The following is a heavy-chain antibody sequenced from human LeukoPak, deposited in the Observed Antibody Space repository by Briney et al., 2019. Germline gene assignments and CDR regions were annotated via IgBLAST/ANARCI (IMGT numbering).Heavy chain of an antibody. CDR2: IFSSGST. D-gene: IGHD4-17*01. J-gene: IGHJ3*02. CDR3: AREPVGEGYAFDI. CDR1: GGSISSSGYS. Sequence: SETLSLTCTVSGGSISSSGYSWGWVRQPPGKGLEWIGSIFSSGSTYDNPSLKSRVTISVDTSKNQFSLKLSSVTAADTAVYYCAREPVGEGYAFDIWGQGTMVTVSS. V-gene: IGHV4-39*07.